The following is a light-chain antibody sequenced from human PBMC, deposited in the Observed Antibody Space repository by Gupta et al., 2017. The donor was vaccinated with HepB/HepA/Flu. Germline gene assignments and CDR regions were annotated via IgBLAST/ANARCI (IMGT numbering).Light chain of an antibody. CDR1: SSDVGTDNS. CDR2: DVS. V-gene: IGLV2-14*01. CDR3: SSYTSTITVV. Sequence: QSALTQPAHVSGTPGQSITISCTGTSSDVGTDNSVSWYQQHPGKAPKLMIFDVSKRPSGVSDRFSGSKSGNTASLTISGLQAEDEADYYCSSYTSTITVVFGGGTRLTVL. J-gene: IGLJ2*01.